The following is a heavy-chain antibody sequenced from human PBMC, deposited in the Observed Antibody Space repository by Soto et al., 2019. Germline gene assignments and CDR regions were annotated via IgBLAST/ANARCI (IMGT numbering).Heavy chain of an antibody. V-gene: IGHV1-69*12. CDR2: IIPFFGTP. D-gene: IGHD3-22*01. CDR3: AILLIVAGSHYYGMDV. J-gene: IGHJ6*02. CDR1: GGSFSSYA. Sequence: QVQLVQSGAEVKKPGSSVKVSCKASGGSFSSYAISWVRQAPGQGLEWMGGIIPFFGTPNYAQKFQGRVTVTADESASTAYMELSSLRSEDTAVYYCAILLIVAGSHYYGMDVWGQGTTVTVSS.